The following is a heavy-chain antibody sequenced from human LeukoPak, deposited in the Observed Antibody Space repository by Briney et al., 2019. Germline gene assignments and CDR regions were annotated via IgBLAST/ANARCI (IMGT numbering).Heavy chain of an antibody. D-gene: IGHD3-3*01. J-gene: IGHJ6*03. CDR1: GFTFSSYA. CDR2: ISGSGGNT. Sequence: GGSLRLSCAASGFTFSSYAMSWVRQAPGKGLEWVSDISGSGGNTYYADSVKGRFTISRDNSKNTLYLQMNSLRADDTAVYYCVPRKEWSCYMGVWGKGTTVTVSS. V-gene: IGHV3-23*01. CDR3: VPRKEWSCYMGV.